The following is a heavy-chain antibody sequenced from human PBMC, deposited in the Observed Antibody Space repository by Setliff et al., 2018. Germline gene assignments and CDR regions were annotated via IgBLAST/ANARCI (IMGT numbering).Heavy chain of an antibody. D-gene: IGHD3-9*01. Sequence: PSETLSLTCTVSGVSVSSNNYDWGWIRQPPGKGLQWMGTVSYGGRTYYNSSLKSRVTISVDTPKNEFSLSLTSVTAADTALYYCASRPATSAGYPFHYWGQGALVTVSS. CDR1: GVSVSSNNYD. CDR2: VSYGGRT. J-gene: IGHJ4*02. CDR3: ASRPATSAGYPFHY. V-gene: IGHV4-39*01.